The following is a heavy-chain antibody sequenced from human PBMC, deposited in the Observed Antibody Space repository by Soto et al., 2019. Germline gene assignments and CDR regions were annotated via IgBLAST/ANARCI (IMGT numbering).Heavy chain of an antibody. V-gene: IGHV1-3*01. D-gene: IGHD2-15*01. Sequence: ASVKVSCKASGYTFTSYAMHWVRQAPGQRLEWMGWINAGNGNTKYSQKFQGRVTITRDTSASTVYMELSSLRSEDTAVYYCASGCSGGSCYSGLDYWGQGTLVTVSS. CDR2: INAGNGNT. J-gene: IGHJ4*02. CDR3: ASGCSGGSCYSGLDY. CDR1: GYTFTSYA.